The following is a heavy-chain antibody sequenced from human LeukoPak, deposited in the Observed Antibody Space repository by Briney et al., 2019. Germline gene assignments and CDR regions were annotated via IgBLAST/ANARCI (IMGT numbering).Heavy chain of an antibody. V-gene: IGHV3-7*03. CDR3: ARMKREIYYYYGIDV. CDR1: GFTFSSYW. Sequence: GGSLRLSCAASGFTFSSYWMSWVRQAPGKGLEWVANIKQDGSEKYYVDSVKGRFTISRDNAKNSLYLQMNSLRAEDTDVYYCARMKREIYYYYGIDVWGQGTTVTVSS. J-gene: IGHJ6*02. CDR2: IKQDGSEK.